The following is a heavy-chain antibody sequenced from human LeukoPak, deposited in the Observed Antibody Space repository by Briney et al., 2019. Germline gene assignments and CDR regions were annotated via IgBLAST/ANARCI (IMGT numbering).Heavy chain of an antibody. CDR1: GGSISGYY. J-gene: IGHJ4*02. CDR3: ARVGSSGWYDY. Sequence: SETLSLTCTVSGGSISGYYWSWIRQAPGKAREWIAYIYSSGSTSYNPSLKSRVTLSVDTSNNQFSLKLSSVTAADTAVYYCARVGSSGWYDYWGQGTLVTVSS. CDR2: IYSSGST. D-gene: IGHD6-19*01. V-gene: IGHV4-4*08.